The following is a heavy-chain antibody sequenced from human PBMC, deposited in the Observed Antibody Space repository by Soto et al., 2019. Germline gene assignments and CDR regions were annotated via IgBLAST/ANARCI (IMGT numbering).Heavy chain of an antibody. Sequence: PSETLSLTCAVYGGSFSGYYWSWIRQPPGKALEWIGEINYSGNTNYNPSLKSRVTISVDTSKNQLFLNLTSVTAADTAMYYCARHHVRGRTIAGAAEFWGQGTLVTVSS. CDR2: INYSGNT. J-gene: IGHJ4*02. D-gene: IGHD1-26*01. V-gene: IGHV4-34*01. CDR1: GGSFSGYY. CDR3: ARHHVRGRTIAGAAEF.